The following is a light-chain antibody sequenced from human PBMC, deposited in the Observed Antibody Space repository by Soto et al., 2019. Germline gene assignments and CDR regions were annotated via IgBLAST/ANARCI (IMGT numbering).Light chain of an antibody. J-gene: IGLJ1*01. V-gene: IGLV2-14*01. CDR3: SPFTRSSFTYV. CDR2: DVT. Sequence: QSALTQPASVSGSPGQSIAISCTGTSSDLDGYNYVSWYQQHPDKAPKLIIYDVTNRPSGVSDRFSGSKSGNTASLTISGLQAEDEADYYCSPFTRSSFTYVYGSGTKATVL. CDR1: SSDLDGYNY.